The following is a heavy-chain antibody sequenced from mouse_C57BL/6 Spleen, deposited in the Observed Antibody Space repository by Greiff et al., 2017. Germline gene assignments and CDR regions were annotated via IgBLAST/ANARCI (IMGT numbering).Heavy chain of an antibody. Sequence: EVQLQQSGPELVKPGASVKISCKASGYTFTDYYMNWVKQSHGKSLEWIGDINPNNGGTSYNQKFKGKATLTVDKSSSTAYMELRSLTSEDSAVYYCARHYGSRYGFAYWGQGTLVTVSA. V-gene: IGHV1-26*01. CDR2: INPNNGGT. D-gene: IGHD1-1*01. CDR1: GYTFTDYY. CDR3: ARHYGSRYGFAY. J-gene: IGHJ3*01.